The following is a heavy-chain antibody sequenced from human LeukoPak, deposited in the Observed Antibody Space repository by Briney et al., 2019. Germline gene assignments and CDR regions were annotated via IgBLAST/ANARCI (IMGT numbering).Heavy chain of an antibody. D-gene: IGHD4-23*01. J-gene: IGHJ6*02. CDR1: GVTFSNYG. CDR2: ISYDESDQ. V-gene: IGHV3-30*03. CDR3: ATSTHSVAGAV. Sequence: PGRSLRLSCAASGVTFSNYGMHWVRQAPGKGLEGGAVISYDESDQHYADSPQGRFPLSRDNPRNSLYLQMTTLRPAATAVYSCATSTHSVAGAVWGQGTTVTV.